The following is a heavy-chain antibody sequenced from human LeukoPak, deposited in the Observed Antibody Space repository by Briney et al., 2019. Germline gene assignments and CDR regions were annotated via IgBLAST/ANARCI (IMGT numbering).Heavy chain of an antibody. D-gene: IGHD3-10*01. CDR1: GFTFSSYG. CDR2: ISYDGSNK. Sequence: GGSLRLSCAASGFTFSSYGMHWVRQAPGKGLEWVAVISYDGSNKYYADSVKGRFTISRDNSENTLYLQMNSLRAEDTAVYYCAKGHYGSGSWDYWGQGTLVTVSS. J-gene: IGHJ4*02. V-gene: IGHV3-30*18. CDR3: AKGHYGSGSWDY.